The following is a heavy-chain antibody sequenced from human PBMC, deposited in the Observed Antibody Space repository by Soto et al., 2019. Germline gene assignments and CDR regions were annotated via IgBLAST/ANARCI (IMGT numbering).Heavy chain of an antibody. V-gene: IGHV3-23*01. D-gene: IGHD2-2*01. CDR1: GFTFSSYA. CDR2: ISGSGGST. CDR3: AKAWGVVPAAIDFYFDY. Sequence: PXGSLRLSCAASGFTFSSYAMSWVRQAPGKGLEWVSAISGSGGSTYYADSVKGRFTISRDNSKNTLYLQMNSLRAEDTAVYYCAKAWGVVPAAIDFYFDYWGQGTLVTVSS. J-gene: IGHJ4*02.